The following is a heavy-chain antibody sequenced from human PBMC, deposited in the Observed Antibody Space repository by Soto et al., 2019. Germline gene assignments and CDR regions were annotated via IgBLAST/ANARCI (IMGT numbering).Heavy chain of an antibody. CDR1: GFTFSSYA. Sequence: EVQLLDSGGGLVQPGGSLRLSCAASGFTFSSYAMNWVRQAPGKGLEWVSVISGSGGSTYYADSVKGRFTISRDNSKNTLYLQMNSLRAEGTAVYYCARRGPGTYFVYWGQGTLVTVSS. CDR2: ISGSGGST. D-gene: IGHD6-13*01. V-gene: IGHV3-23*01. J-gene: IGHJ4*02. CDR3: ARRGPGTYFVY.